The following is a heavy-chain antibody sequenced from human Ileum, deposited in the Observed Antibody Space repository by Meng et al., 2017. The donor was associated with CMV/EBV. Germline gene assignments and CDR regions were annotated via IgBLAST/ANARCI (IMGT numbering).Heavy chain of an antibody. D-gene: IGHD4/OR15-4a*01. CDR3: VKSRATLGAFDL. CDR1: GVAFRNNY. J-gene: IGHJ2*01. Sequence: GESLKISCSGSGVAFRNNYLHWVRQAPGKGPEWLSLSPYYGDDAYYAASVRGRFTISKDNSGNVVTLQMNNLRSEDTAVYYCVKSRATLGAFDLWGRGTQVTGAS. V-gene: IGHV3-30*18. CDR2: SPYYGDDA.